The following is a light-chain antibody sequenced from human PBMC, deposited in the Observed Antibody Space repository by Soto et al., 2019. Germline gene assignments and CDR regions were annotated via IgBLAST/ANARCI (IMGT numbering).Light chain of an antibody. CDR2: AAS. V-gene: IGKV1-9*01. CDR1: QGISSY. CDR3: QQLNSYRLT. J-gene: IGKJ4*01. Sequence: IQLTQSPSSLSASVGDRVTITCRASQGISSYLAWYQQKPGKAPKLLIYAASTLQSGVPSRFSGSGSGTDFSLSINSLQPEDFATYYCQQLNSYRLTFGGGTKVDI.